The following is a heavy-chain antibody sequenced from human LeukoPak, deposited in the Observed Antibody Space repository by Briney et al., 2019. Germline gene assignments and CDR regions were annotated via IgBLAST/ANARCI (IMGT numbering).Heavy chain of an antibody. CDR3: ARGLQVWSRDPFDY. CDR1: GYSISTNYY. D-gene: IGHD3-16*01. J-gene: IGHJ4*02. Sequence: SETLSLTCTVSGYSISTNYYWGWIRQPPGKGLEWIGSISHSGTTSYYPSFKSRATISLDTSKNQFSLKLSSVTAADTAIYYCARGLQVWSRDPFDYWGQGTLVTVSS. CDR2: ISHSGTT. V-gene: IGHV4-38-2*02.